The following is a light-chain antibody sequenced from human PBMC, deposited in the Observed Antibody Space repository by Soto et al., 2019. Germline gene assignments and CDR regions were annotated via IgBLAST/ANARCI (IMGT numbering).Light chain of an antibody. CDR2: AAS. CDR3: QQSKSTPLT. CDR1: QSISSY. J-gene: IGKJ4*01. Sequence: DIQMTQSPSSLSASVGDRVTITCRASQSISSYLNWYQQKPGKAPKLLIYAASSLQSGVPSRFSGSGSGTDFTLTISSLQPEDFVTYYCQQSKSTPLTFGGGTKVEIK. V-gene: IGKV1-39*01.